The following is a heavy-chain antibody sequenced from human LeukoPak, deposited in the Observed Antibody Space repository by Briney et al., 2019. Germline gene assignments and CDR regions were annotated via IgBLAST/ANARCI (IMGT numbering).Heavy chain of an antibody. CDR3: ARLLVYNSGGEAFDY. CDR2: IKKDGSEK. J-gene: IGHJ4*02. D-gene: IGHD3-10*01. CDR1: GFTFNSYS. Sequence: PGGSLRLSCAASGFTFNSYSMNWVRQAPGKGLEWVANIKKDGSEKYYVDSVKGRFTISRDNAKNSLYLQMNSLRAEDTAVYYCARLLVYNSGGEAFDYWGPGTLVTVSS. V-gene: IGHV3-7*01.